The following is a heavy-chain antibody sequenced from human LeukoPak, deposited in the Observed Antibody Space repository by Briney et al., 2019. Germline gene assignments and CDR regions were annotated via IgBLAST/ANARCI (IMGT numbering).Heavy chain of an antibody. CDR1: GASISSYY. CDR3: ARGWGYIDD. CDR2: FYHSGNT. J-gene: IGHJ4*02. V-gene: IGHV4-59*01. D-gene: IGHD6-19*01. Sequence: PSETLSLTCTVSGASISSYYWSWIRQPPGKGLEWIGYFYHSGNTNYNPSLKSRVTTSVDTSKNQCSLNLSSVTAADTALYYCARGWGYIDDWGQGTLVTVSS.